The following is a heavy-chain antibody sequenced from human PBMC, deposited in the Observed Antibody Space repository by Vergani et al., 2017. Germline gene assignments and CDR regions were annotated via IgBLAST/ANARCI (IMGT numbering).Heavy chain of an antibody. Sequence: QVRLQESGPGLVKPSQTLSLTCTVSGGSISNGHYCGWIRQSPEKGLEWIGSLYASGSTYYNPSLKSRVTISVDTSKNQFFLKLSSVTAADTAVYYCARARAGFWSGNYYYYMDVWGKGTTVTVSS. J-gene: IGHJ6*03. V-gene: IGHV4-38-2*02. D-gene: IGHD3-3*01. CDR3: ARARAGFWSGNYYYYMDV. CDR1: GGSISNGHY. CDR2: LYASGST.